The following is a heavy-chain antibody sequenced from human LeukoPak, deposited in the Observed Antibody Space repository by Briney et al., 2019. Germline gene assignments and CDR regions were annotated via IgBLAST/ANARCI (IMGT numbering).Heavy chain of an antibody. D-gene: IGHD6-19*01. CDR3: ARDSSSGWYYFDY. J-gene: IGHJ4*02. CDR2: INPNSGGT. CDR1: GGTFSSYA. Sequence: GASVKVSCKASGGTFSSYAISWVRQAPGQGLEWMGRINPNSGGTNYAQKFQGRVTMTRDTSISTAYMELSSLRSDDTAMYYCARDSSSGWYYFDYWGQGTLVTVSS. V-gene: IGHV1-2*06.